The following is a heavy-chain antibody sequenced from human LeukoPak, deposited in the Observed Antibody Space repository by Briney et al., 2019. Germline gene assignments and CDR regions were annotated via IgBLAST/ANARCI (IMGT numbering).Heavy chain of an antibody. Sequence: GGSLRLSCAVSGFTFSSYSMNWVRQAPGKGLEWVSSISSSSSYIYYVDSVKGRVTISRDNAKKSLYLQMNSLRAEDTAVYYCARDGGGSVDYWGQGALVTVSS. CDR2: ISSSSSYI. J-gene: IGHJ4*02. CDR1: GFTFSSYS. CDR3: ARDGGGSVDY. V-gene: IGHV3-21*01. D-gene: IGHD3-16*01.